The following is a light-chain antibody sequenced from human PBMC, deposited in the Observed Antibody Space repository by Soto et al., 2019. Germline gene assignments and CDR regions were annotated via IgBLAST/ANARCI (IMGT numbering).Light chain of an antibody. CDR3: GAWDNNLSRYV. J-gene: IGLJ1*01. Sequence: QSVLTQPPSLSAAPGQKVTISCSGSNSDIGSNSVSWYQQLPGTAPKLLIYDNTKRPSGIPDRFSGSKSGTSATLGITGLQTGDEADYYCGAWDNNLSRYVFGAGTKVTVL. CDR2: DNT. CDR1: NSDIGSNS. V-gene: IGLV1-51*01.